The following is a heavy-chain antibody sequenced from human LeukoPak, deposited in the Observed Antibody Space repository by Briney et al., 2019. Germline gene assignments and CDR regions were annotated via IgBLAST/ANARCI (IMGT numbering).Heavy chain of an antibody. CDR1: EYTFTAYY. CDR3: AIVGQWLVENDWFDP. D-gene: IGHD6-19*01. Sequence: ASVKVSCKASEYTFTAYYVHWVRQAPGQGLEWMGWINPNSGDTNFAQNFQGRVTMTRDTSISTVYMELSRLRSDDTAVYYCAIVGQWLVENDWFDPWGQGTLVTVSS. CDR2: INPNSGDT. V-gene: IGHV1-2*02. J-gene: IGHJ5*02.